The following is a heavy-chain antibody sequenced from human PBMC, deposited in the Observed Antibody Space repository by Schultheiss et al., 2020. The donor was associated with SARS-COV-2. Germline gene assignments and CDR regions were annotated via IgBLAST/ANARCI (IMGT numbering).Heavy chain of an antibody. CDR3: ARRTYYDFWSGYRYGMDV. J-gene: IGHJ6*02. CDR1: GGSISSYY. Sequence: SETLSLTCTVSGGSISSYYWSWIRQPPGKGLEWIGEINHSGSTNYNPSLKSRVTISVDTSKNQFSLKLSSVTAADTAVYYCARRTYYDFWSGYRYGMDVWGQGTTVTVSS. V-gene: IGHV4-34*01. D-gene: IGHD3-3*01. CDR2: INHSGST.